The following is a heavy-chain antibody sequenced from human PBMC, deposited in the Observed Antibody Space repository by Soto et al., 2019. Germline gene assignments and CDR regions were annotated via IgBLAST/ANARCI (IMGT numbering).Heavy chain of an antibody. CDR1: GGSFTSNNW. J-gene: IGHJ4*02. CDR3: ASRDPGTSVDY. Sequence: QVQLQESGPELGKPSGTLSLTCAVSGGSFTSNNWWTWVRQPPGQGLEWIGEIYRTGSTNYNPSLKSRVTISLDKSENQFSLKVTSLTAADTAVYYCASRDPGTSVDYWGQGTLVTVSS. CDR2: IYRTGST. D-gene: IGHD1-7*01. V-gene: IGHV4-4*02.